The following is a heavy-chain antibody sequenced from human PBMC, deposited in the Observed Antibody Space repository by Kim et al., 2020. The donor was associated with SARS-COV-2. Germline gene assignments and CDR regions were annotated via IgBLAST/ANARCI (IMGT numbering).Heavy chain of an antibody. CDR2: ISSNGGST. D-gene: IGHD3-9*01. Sequence: LSLTCAASGFTFSSYAMHWVRQAPGKGLEYVSAISSNGGSTYYANSVKGRFTISRDNSKNTLYLQMGSLRAEDMAVYYCARGELRYFDWLLTPVSMD. CDR1: GFTFSSYA. J-gene: IGHJ6*01. CDR3: ARGELRYFDWLLTPVSMD. V-gene: IGHV3-64*01.